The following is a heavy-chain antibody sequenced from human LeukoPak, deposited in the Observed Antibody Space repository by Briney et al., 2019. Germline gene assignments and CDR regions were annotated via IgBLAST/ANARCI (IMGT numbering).Heavy chain of an antibody. CDR3: ARELRTGVGATDY. V-gene: IGHV1-46*01. Sequence: ASVKVSCKASGYTFTSYYMHWVRQAPGQGLEWVGIINPRGDGTNYAQKFQGRVTMTRDTSTSKVYMELSSLRSEDTAVYFCARELRTGVGATDYWGQGTLVTVSS. CDR1: GYTFTSYY. CDR2: INPRGDGT. D-gene: IGHD1-26*01. J-gene: IGHJ4*02.